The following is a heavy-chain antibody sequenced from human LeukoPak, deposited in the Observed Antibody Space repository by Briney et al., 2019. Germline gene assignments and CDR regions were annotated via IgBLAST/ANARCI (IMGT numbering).Heavy chain of an antibody. CDR3: ARSSTQYYYDSSGYYPLGY. CDR1: GYTFTSYA. V-gene: IGHV1-3*01. J-gene: IGHJ4*02. Sequence: GASVKVSCKASGYTFTSYAMHWVRQAPGQRLEWMGWINAGNGNTKYSQKFQGRVTITRDTSASTAYMELSSLRSEDTAVYYCARSSTQYYYDSSGYYPLGYWGQGTLVTVSS. CDR2: INAGNGNT. D-gene: IGHD3-22*01.